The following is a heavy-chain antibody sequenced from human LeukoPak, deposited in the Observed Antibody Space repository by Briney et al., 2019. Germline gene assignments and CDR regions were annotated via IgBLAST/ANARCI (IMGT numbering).Heavy chain of an antibody. CDR1: GGSFSGYY. D-gene: IGHD1-26*01. Sequence: SETLSLTCAVYGGSFSGYYWSWIRQPPGKGLEWIGEINHSGSTNYNPSLKSRVTISVDTSKNQFSLKLSSVTAADTAVHYCARGVLVHDYGDYWGQGTLVTVSS. J-gene: IGHJ4*02. CDR3: ARGVLVHDYGDY. V-gene: IGHV4-34*01. CDR2: INHSGST.